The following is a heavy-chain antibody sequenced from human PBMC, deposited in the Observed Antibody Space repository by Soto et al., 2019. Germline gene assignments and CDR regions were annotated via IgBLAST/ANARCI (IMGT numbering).Heavy chain of an antibody. CDR1: GFTFSSYG. D-gene: IGHD6-25*01. Sequence: GGSLRLSCAASGFTFSSYGMHWVRQAPGKGLEWVAVISHDGSNKYYADSVKGRFTISRDNSKNTLYLQMNSLRAEDTAVYYCANSATFYYYYGMDVWGQGTTVTVSS. J-gene: IGHJ6*02. V-gene: IGHV3-30*18. CDR3: ANSATFYYYYGMDV. CDR2: ISHDGSNK.